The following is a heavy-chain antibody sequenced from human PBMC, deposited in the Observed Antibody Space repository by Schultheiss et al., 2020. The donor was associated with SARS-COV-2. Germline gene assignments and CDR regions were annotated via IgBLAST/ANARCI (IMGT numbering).Heavy chain of an antibody. D-gene: IGHD6-13*01. CDR1: GFTFSSYG. CDR2: ISYDGSNK. CDR3: AKDQGIGARSGSDN. V-gene: IGHV3-30*18. J-gene: IGHJ4*02. Sequence: GSLRLSCAASGFTFSSYGMHWVRQAPGKGLEWVAVISYDGSNKYYADSVTGRFTISRDNAKNTLYLQMNSLRAEDTAVYFCAKDQGIGARSGSDNWGQGTLVTVSS.